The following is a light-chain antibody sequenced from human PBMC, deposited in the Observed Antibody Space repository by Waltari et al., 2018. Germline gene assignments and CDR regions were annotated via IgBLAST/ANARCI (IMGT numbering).Light chain of an antibody. CDR1: QSVSSN. CDR3: QEYNTWLRWS. V-gene: IGKV3D-15*01. CDR2: GAS. Sequence: EIVMTQSPATLSVSPGERATLSCRASQSVSSNLAWYQQKPGQAPRLLIFGASIRATGIPARFSGSGSGTGFTLTISSLQSEDFAVYYCQEYNTWLRWSFGQGTKVEIK. J-gene: IGKJ1*01.